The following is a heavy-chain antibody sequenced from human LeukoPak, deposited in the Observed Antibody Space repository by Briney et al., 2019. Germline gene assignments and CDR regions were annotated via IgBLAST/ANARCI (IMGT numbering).Heavy chain of an antibody. Sequence: SETLSLTCTVSGDSVNSGSYYWTWIRQPPGKGLEWIGYIYYSGNTNYNPSLKSRVTISVDTSKNQFSLKLSSVTAADTAVYYCARGVIAAAEHFDYWGQGTLVTVSS. D-gene: IGHD6-13*01. CDR2: IYYSGNT. CDR3: ARGVIAAAEHFDY. V-gene: IGHV4-61*01. J-gene: IGHJ4*02. CDR1: GDSVNSGSYY.